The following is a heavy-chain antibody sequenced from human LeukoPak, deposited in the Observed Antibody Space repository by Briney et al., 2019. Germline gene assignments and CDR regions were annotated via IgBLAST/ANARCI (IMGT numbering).Heavy chain of an antibody. V-gene: IGHV1-46*01. J-gene: IGHJ4*02. CDR3: ARGGYGYPVDY. D-gene: IGHD5-18*01. CDR2: INPSGGST. CDR1: GYTFTSYY. Sequence: GASVKVSCKASGYTFTSYYMHWVRQAPGQGLEWMGIINPSGGSTSYAQKFQGRVTMTRDMFTSTVYMELSSLRSEDTAVYYCARGGYGYPVDYWGQGTLVTVSS.